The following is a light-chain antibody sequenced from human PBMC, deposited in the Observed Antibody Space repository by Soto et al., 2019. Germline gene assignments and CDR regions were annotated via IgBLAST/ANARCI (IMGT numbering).Light chain of an antibody. Sequence: QSALTQPRSVSGSPGQSVTISCTGTSSDVGGYNYVSWYQQHPGKAPKLMIYDVSKRPSGVPDRFSGSKSGNTASLTISGLQAEDEADYYCCSYAGSYTGVFGTGTKHRP. CDR3: CSYAGSYTGV. CDR2: DVS. J-gene: IGLJ1*01. CDR1: SSDVGGYNY. V-gene: IGLV2-11*01.